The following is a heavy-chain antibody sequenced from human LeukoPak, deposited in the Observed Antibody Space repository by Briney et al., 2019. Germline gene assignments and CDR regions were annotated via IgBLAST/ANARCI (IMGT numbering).Heavy chain of an antibody. V-gene: IGHV3-23*01. Sequence: GGSLRLSCAASGFTFSSYAMSWVRQPPGKGLEWVSAISGSGGSTYYADSVKGRFTISRDNSKNTLYLQMNSLRAEDTAVYYCAKDGSGSYYSNDWGQGTLVTVSS. CDR3: AKDGSGSYYSND. CDR2: ISGSGGST. J-gene: IGHJ4*02. CDR1: GFTFSSYA. D-gene: IGHD3-10*01.